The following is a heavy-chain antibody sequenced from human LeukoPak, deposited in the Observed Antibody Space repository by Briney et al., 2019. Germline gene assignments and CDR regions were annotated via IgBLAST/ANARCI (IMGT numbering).Heavy chain of an antibody. CDR1: GYTFTGYY. Sequence: ASVKVSCKASGYTFTGYYMHWVRQAPGQGLEWMGWINPNSGGTNYAQKFQGRVTMTRDTSISTAYMELSRLRSDDTAVYYCARGKKRTILWFGELPFWFDPWGQGTLVTVSS. CDR2: INPNSGGT. D-gene: IGHD3-10*01. CDR3: ARGKKRTILWFGELPFWFDP. J-gene: IGHJ5*02. V-gene: IGHV1-2*02.